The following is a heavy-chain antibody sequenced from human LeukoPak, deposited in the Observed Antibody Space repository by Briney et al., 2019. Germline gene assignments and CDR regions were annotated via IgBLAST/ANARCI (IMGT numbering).Heavy chain of an antibody. CDR1: GGSISSGGYY. CDR2: IYYSGST. Sequence: SQTLSLTCTVSGGSISSGGYYWSWIRQHPGKGLEWIGYIYYSGSTYYNPSLKSRVTISVDTSKNQFPLKLSSVTAADTAVYYCASQGVVVTASYAFDIWGQGTMVTVSS. V-gene: IGHV4-31*03. D-gene: IGHD2-21*02. CDR3: ASQGVVVTASYAFDI. J-gene: IGHJ3*02.